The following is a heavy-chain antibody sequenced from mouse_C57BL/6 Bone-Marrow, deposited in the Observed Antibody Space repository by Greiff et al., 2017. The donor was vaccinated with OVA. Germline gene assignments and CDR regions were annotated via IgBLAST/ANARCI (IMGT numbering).Heavy chain of an antibody. CDR3: TGGTTSYFDY. V-gene: IGHV14-1*01. J-gene: IGHJ2*01. CDR2: IDPEDGDT. CDR1: GFNIKDYY. Sequence: EVQLQQSGAELVRPGASVKLSCTASGFNIKDYYMHWVKQRPEQGLEWIGRIDPEDGDTEYAPKFQGKATMTADTASNTAYLQLSSLTSEDTAVYYCTGGTTSYFDYWGQGTTLTVSS. D-gene: IGHD5-5*01.